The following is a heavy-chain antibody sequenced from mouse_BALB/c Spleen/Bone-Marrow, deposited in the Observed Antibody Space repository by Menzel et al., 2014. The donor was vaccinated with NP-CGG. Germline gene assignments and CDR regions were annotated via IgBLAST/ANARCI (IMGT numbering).Heavy chain of an antibody. D-gene: IGHD3-3*01. CDR2: INPSNGGT. CDR1: GYTFTSYY. J-gene: IGHJ3*01. Sequence: QVQLQQSGAELVKPGASVKLSCKSSGYTFTSYYMYWVKQRPGQGLEWIGGINPSNGGTNFNEKFKSKATLTVDKSSSTAYMQLSSLTSEDSAVYYCTREGTFFAYWGQGTLVPVSA. CDR3: TREGTFFAY. V-gene: IGHV1S81*02.